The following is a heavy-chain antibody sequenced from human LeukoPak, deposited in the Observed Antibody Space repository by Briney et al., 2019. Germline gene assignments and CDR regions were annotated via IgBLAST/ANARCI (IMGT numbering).Heavy chain of an antibody. J-gene: IGHJ6*03. CDR2: IYTSGST. V-gene: IGHV4-4*07. CDR1: GGSISSYY. Sequence: TSETLSLTCTVSGGSISSYYWSWIRQPAGKGLEWIGRIYTSGSTNYNPSLKSRVTMSVDTSKNQFSLKLSSVTAADTAVYYCARDQGGMGDYYYYYMDVWGKGTTVTISS. D-gene: IGHD2-15*01. CDR3: ARDQGGMGDYYYYYMDV.